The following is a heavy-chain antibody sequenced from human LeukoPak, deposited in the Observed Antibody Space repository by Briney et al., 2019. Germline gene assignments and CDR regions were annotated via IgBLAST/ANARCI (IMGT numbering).Heavy chain of an antibody. CDR1: GFTFSSYG. CDR2: ISYDGSNK. D-gene: IGHD2-15*01. CDR3: AKTAAIVVVVAANDY. Sequence: GGSLRLSCAASGFTFSSYGMHWVRQAPGKGLEGVAVISYDGSNKYYADSVKGRFTISRDNSKNTLYLQMNSLRAEDTAVYYCAKTAAIVVVVAANDYWGQGTLVTVSS. J-gene: IGHJ4*02. V-gene: IGHV3-30*18.